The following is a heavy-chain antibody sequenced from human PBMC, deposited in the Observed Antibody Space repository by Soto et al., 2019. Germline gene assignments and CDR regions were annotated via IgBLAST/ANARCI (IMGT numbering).Heavy chain of an antibody. V-gene: IGHV1-46*01. D-gene: IGHD2-21*01. CDR1: GYTFTSYY. CDR2: INPSGGST. J-gene: IGHJ6*02. Sequence: ASVKVSCKSSGYTFTSYYMYCVRQAPGQGLEWMGIINPSGGSTSYAQKFQGRVTMTRDTSTSTVYMELSSLRSEDTAVYYCARDSKVWSYYYYYYGMDVWGQGTTVTVSS. CDR3: ARDSKVWSYYYYYYGMDV.